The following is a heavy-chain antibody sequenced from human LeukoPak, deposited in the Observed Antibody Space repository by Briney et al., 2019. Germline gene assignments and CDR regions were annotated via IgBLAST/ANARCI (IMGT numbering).Heavy chain of an antibody. D-gene: IGHD1-26*01. CDR3: ARDWEGATTDAFDI. CDR2: IYYSGST. Sequence: SETLSLTCTVSGGSISSYYWSWIRQPPGKGLEWIGYIYYSGSTNYNPSLKSQVTISVDTSKNQFSLKLSSVTAADTAVYYCARDWEGATTDAFDIWGQGTMVTVSS. CDR1: GGSISSYY. J-gene: IGHJ3*02. V-gene: IGHV4-59*01.